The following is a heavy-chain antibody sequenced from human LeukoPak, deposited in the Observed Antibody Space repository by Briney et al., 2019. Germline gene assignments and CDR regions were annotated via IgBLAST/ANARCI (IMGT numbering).Heavy chain of an antibody. V-gene: IGHV4-30-4*01. D-gene: IGHD2-2*01. J-gene: IGHJ6*04. CDR3: ARDKYQLLSYYYGMDV. CDR1: GGSISSGDYY. CDR2: IYYSGST. Sequence: SETLSLTCTVSGGSISSGDYYWSWIRQPPGKGLEWIGYIYYSGSTYYNPSLKSRVTISVDTSKNQFSLRLTSVTAADTAVYYCARDKYQLLSYYYGMDVWGKGTTVTVSS.